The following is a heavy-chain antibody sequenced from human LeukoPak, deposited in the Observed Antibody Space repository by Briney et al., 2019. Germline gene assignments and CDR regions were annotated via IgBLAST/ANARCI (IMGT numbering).Heavy chain of an antibody. CDR2: INPSGGST. CDR1: GYTFTTYD. CDR3: AREAGGDYVWGSYRPGAFDI. J-gene: IGHJ3*02. Sequence: ASVKLSCKASGYTFTTYDMNSVRQSPGQGLEWRGIINPSGGSTSYAQKFQGRVTMTRDTSTSTVYMELSSLRSEDTAVYYCAREAGGDYVWGSYRPGAFDIWGQGTMVTVSS. D-gene: IGHD3-16*02. V-gene: IGHV1-46*01.